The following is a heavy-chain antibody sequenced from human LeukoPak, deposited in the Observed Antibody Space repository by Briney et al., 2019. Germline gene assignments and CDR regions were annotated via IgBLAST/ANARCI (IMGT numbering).Heavy chain of an antibody. V-gene: IGHV3-7*01. CDR3: ARVMVQLERSDAFDI. Sequence: GGSLRLSCAASGFTFSSYWMSWVRQAPGKGLEWVANIKQDGSEKYYVDSVKGRFTISRDNAKNSLYLQMNSLRAKDTAVYYCARVMVQLERSDAFDIWGQGTMVTVSS. J-gene: IGHJ3*02. D-gene: IGHD1-1*01. CDR2: IKQDGSEK. CDR1: GFTFSSYW.